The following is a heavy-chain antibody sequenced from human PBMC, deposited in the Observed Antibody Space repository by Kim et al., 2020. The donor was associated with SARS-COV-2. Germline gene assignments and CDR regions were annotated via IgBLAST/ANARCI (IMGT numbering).Heavy chain of an antibody. V-gene: IGHV3-21*01. J-gene: IGHJ6*02. D-gene: IGHD2-2*01. Sequence: GGSLRLSCAASGFTFSSYSMNWVRQAPGKGLEWVSSISSSSSYIYYADSVKGRFTISRDNAKNSLYLQMNSLRAEDTAVYYCAREGEDIVVVPAATAYYYYGMDVWGQGTTVTVSS. CDR2: ISSSSSYI. CDR3: AREGEDIVVVPAATAYYYYGMDV. CDR1: GFTFSSYS.